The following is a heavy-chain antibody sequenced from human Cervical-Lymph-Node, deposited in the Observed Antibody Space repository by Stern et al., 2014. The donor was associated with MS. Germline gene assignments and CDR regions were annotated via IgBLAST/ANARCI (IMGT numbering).Heavy chain of an antibody. CDR1: GGSINSGDYY. D-gene: IGHD1-14*01. J-gene: IGHJ5*02. Sequence: QVQLQESGPGLVKPSQTLSLTCTVSGGSINSGDYYWTWIRQPPGQGLEWIGYIDYSGSTDYNPSLKSRVTIPADTSKNQFSLKLRSVTAADTAVYYCARVVTAAKWNWFDPWGQGTLVTVSS. CDR3: ARVVTAAKWNWFDP. CDR2: IDYSGST. V-gene: IGHV4-30-4*01.